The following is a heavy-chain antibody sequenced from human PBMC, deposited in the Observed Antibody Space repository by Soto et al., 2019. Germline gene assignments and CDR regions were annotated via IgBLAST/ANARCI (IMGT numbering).Heavy chain of an antibody. CDR1: GYTFTSYA. V-gene: IGHV1-3*01. Sequence: SSVTVSCKASGYTFTSYAMHWVRQAPGQRLEWMGWINAGNVNTKYSQKFQGRVTITRYTSASTAYMELSSLRSEDTAVYYCARDRVWNWYSDYWGEGTVLTVSA. CDR3: ARDRVWNWYSDY. D-gene: IGHD1-7*01. CDR2: INAGNVNT. J-gene: IGHJ4*02.